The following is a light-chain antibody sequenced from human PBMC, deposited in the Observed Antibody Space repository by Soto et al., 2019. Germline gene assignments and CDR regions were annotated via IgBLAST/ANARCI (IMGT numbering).Light chain of an antibody. V-gene: IGKV1-39*01. CDR2: GAT. J-gene: IGKJ3*01. CDR1: QSISRY. CDR3: QQSYNFLFT. Sequence: DIQMTQSPSSLSASVGDTVTITCRASQSISRYLNWYQQKPGKAPNLLIYGATSLQSGVPSRFSGSGSATDFTLTISSLQPEDFATYFCQQSYNFLFTFGPGTKVYI.